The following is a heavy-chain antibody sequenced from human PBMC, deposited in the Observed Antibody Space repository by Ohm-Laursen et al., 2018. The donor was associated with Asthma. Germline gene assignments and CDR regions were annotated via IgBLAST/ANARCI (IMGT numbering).Heavy chain of an antibody. D-gene: IGHD6-13*01. CDR3: ASTGYSSSLHDY. V-gene: IGHV3-23*01. Sequence: SLRLSCAASGFTFSSYTMSWVRQAPGKGLEWLSIVSGLDSGAHTYYADSVKGRFTISRDNSKSTLFLQMNSLRAEDTAVYYCASTGYSSSLHDYWGQGTLVTVSS. CDR2: VSGLDSGAHT. J-gene: IGHJ4*02. CDR1: GFTFSSYT.